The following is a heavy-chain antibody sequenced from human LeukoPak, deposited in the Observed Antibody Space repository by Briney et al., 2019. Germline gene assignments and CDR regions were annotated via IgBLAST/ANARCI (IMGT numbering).Heavy chain of an antibody. CDR1: GYTFTSYY. V-gene: IGHV1-2*02. CDR3: ARASHWGFNSLYFVY. Sequence: ASVKVSCKASGYTFTSYYMHWVRHAPGQGLEWMVWINPNSGGTNYTQKFQGRVTMTRDTSISTAYMELSRLRSDDTAVYYCARASHWGFNSLYFVYWGQGTLVTVSS. CDR2: INPNSGGT. D-gene: IGHD7-27*01. J-gene: IGHJ4*02.